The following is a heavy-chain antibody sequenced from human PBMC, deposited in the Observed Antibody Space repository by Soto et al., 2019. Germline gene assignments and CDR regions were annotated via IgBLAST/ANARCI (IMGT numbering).Heavy chain of an antibody. J-gene: IGHJ4*02. CDR1: GGSISDYY. Sequence: SETLSLTCTVSGGSISDYYWSWIRQPAGKGLDWIGRIYTTGSANYNPSLKSRVTMSLDTSKNQFSLKLSSVTAADTAVYYCARDQFAISIIPGGNLEYFDCWGQG. D-gene: IGHD3-10*01. CDR2: IYTTGSA. CDR3: ARDQFAISIIPGGNLEYFDC. V-gene: IGHV4-4*07.